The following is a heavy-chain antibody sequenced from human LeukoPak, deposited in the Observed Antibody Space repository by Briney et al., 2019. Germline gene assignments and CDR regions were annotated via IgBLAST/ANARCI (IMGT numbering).Heavy chain of an antibody. V-gene: IGHV4-39*01. CDR2: AFYSGDT. D-gene: IGHD4-17*01. CDR3: ARGHSPVTTKVTYFQH. J-gene: IGHJ1*01. CDR1: GGSIIGSTYY. Sequence: SETLSLTCTVSGGSIIGSTYYWGWIRQPPGKGLEWIGSAFYSGDTYYKSSLKSRVTISVDTSKNQFSLKLSSVTAADTAVYYCARGHSPVTTKVTYFQHWGQGTLVTVSS.